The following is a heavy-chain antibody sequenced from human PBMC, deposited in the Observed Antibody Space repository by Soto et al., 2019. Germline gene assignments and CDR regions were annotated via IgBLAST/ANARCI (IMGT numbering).Heavy chain of an antibody. J-gene: IGHJ4*02. CDR3: AKGGGYYCDSDGSGGGDY. V-gene: IGHV3-9*01. CDR1: GVTFDDYA. Sequence: EVQLVESGGGLVQSGRSLRLSCAASGVTFDDYAMHWVRQAPGKGLEWVSGITWNSGDIGYADSVKGRFTISRDNAKSFLYLQMNSLRPEDTALYYCAKGGGYYCDSDGSGGGDYWGQGTLVTVSS. CDR2: ITWNSGDI. D-gene: IGHD3-22*01.